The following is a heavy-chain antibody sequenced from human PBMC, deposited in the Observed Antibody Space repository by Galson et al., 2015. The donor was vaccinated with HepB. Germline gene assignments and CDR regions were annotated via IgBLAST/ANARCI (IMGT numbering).Heavy chain of an antibody. V-gene: IGHV5-51*03. D-gene: IGHD6-6*01. CDR3: ARMGSSSGYYYYYGMDV. CDR2: IYPGDSDT. CDR1: GYSFTSYW. J-gene: IGHJ6*02. Sequence: SGAEVKKPGESLKISCKGSGYSFTSYWIGWVRQMPGKGLEWMGIIYPGDSDTRYSPSFQGQVTISADKSISTAYLQWSSLKASDTAMYYCARMGSSSGYYYYYGMDVWGQGTTVTVSS.